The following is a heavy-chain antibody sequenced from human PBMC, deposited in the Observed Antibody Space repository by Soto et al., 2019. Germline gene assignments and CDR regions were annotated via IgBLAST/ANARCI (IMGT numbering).Heavy chain of an antibody. CDR2: ISYDGSNK. V-gene: IGHV3-30-3*01. CDR1: GFTFSSYA. CDR3: ARDPVVVAATYYYYGMDV. D-gene: IGHD2-15*01. J-gene: IGHJ6*02. Sequence: VQLVESGGGVVQPGRSLRLSCAASGFTFSSYAMHWVRQAPGKGLEWVAVISYDGSNKYYADSVKGRFTISRDNSKNTLYLQMNSLRAEDTAVYYCARDPVVVAATYYYYGMDVWGQGTTVTVSS.